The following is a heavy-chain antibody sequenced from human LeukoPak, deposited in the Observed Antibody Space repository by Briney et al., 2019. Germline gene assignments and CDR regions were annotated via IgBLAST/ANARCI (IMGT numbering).Heavy chain of an antibody. D-gene: IGHD5-24*01. Sequence: GASVKVSCKASGGTFSSYAISWVRQAPGQGLEWMGGIIPIFGTANYAQKFQGRVTITADESTSTAYMELSSLRSEDTAVYYCARGRRDDFGQTDLTPLKFDYWGQGTLVTVSS. CDR1: GGTFSSYA. CDR2: IIPIFGTA. J-gene: IGHJ4*02. V-gene: IGHV1-69*13. CDR3: ARGRRDDFGQTDLTPLKFDY.